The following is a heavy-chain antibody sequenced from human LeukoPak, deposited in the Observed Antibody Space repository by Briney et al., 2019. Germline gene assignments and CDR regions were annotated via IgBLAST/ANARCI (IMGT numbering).Heavy chain of an antibody. D-gene: IGHD6-19*01. CDR2: ISGSGGST. CDR3: AKVVDGQWLVRGWFDP. Sequence: PGGSLRLSCAASGFTFSSYAMSWVRQAPGKGLEWVSGISGSGGSTYYADSVQGRFTISRDNSKNTLYLQMSSLRAEDTAIYFCAKVVDGQWLVRGWFDPWGQGTLVTVSS. V-gene: IGHV3-23*01. J-gene: IGHJ5*02. CDR1: GFTFSSYA.